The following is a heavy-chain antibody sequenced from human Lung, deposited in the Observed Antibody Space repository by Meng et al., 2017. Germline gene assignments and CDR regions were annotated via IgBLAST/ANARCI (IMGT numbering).Heavy chain of an antibody. CDR1: GGAISGSY. Sequence: QVQLTQLGVGLFRPSENLSLMCAGYGGAISGSYWSWIRQSTAKGLEWIGKINHGGSTNYNPSLESRVTISVDTPKNQFSLRLTSMTVAETDVYYCARERHSTIIRGVIDFWGQGALVTVSS. CDR3: ARERHSTIIRGVIDF. J-gene: IGHJ4*02. D-gene: IGHD3-10*01. V-gene: IGHV4-34*01. CDR2: INHGGST.